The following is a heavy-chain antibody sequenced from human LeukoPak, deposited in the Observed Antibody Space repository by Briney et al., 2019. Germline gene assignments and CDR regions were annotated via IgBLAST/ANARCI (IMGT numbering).Heavy chain of an antibody. CDR2: IYPGDSDT. CDR1: GYSFTTYW. J-gene: IGHJ4*02. V-gene: IGHV5-51*01. D-gene: IGHD3-3*01. CDR3: ARHPTTYDFWSGDGPDY. Sequence: GESLKISCKGSGYSFTTYWIGWVRQMPGKGLEWMGIIYPGDSDTRYSPSFQGQVTISADKSISTAYLQWSSLKASDTAMYYCARHPTTYDFWSGDGPDYWGQGTLVTVSS.